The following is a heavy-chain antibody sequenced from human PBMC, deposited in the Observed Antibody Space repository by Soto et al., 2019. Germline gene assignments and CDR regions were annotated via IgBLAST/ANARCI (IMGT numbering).Heavy chain of an antibody. V-gene: IGHV4-30-4*01. Sequence: QVQLRESGPGLVKPSQTLSLTCTVSDGSISRGAYYWSWIRQPTGKGLEWIGYIYFSGNTYYNPSLRGRLSMSRAKSKNQFFLRLSSVTAADTAVYYCASRFVGGTYPNGFDPWGQGTLVTVSS. CDR3: ASRFVGGTYPNGFDP. J-gene: IGHJ5*02. D-gene: IGHD6-19*01. CDR2: IYFSGNT. CDR1: DGSISRGAYY.